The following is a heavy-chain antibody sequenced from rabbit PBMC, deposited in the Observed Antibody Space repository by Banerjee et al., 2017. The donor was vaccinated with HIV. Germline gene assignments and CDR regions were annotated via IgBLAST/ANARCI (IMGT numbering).Heavy chain of an antibody. CDR1: GFTLSSSYY. Sequence: QEQLEESGGALVTPGGTLTLTCKASGFTLSSSYYMCWVRQAPGKGLEWIGCIATGDGSTYCASGAKGRFTISRSTSLSTVTLQLASLTAAYTATYFCARGNTYAFDPWGPGTLVTVS. J-gene: IGHJ2*01. V-gene: IGHV1S43*01. CDR3: ARGNTYAFDP. D-gene: IGHD1-1*01. CDR2: IATGDGST.